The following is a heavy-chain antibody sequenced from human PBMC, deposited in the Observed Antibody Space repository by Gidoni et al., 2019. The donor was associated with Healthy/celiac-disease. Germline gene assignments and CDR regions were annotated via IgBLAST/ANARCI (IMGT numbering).Heavy chain of an antibody. CDR2: IIPIFGTA. Sequence: VRQAPGQGLEWMGGIIPIFGTANYAQKFQGRVTITADKSTSTAYMEMSSLRAEDRAGDYCAREGGSCGSCYSGSNWFDPWGQGTLVTVSS. CDR3: AREGGSCGSCYSGSNWFDP. V-gene: IGHV1-69*06. J-gene: IGHJ5*02. D-gene: IGHD2-15*01.